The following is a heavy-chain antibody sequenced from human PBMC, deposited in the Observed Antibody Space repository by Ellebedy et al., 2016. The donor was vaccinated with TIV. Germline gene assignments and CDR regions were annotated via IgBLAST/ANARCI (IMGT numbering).Heavy chain of an antibody. D-gene: IGHD6-19*01. V-gene: IGHV4-59*08. J-gene: IGHJ5*02. Sequence: GSLRLSCLVSGGSFNNDHWSWIRQSPGKGLEWIGYVNQRRTTKYNSSLRSRVTISIDTSKNQFSLTVTSVTAADTAVYFCARMRGVAGPRWFDPWGPGTQVIVSS. CDR2: VNQRRTT. CDR1: GGSFNNDH. CDR3: ARMRGVAGPRWFDP.